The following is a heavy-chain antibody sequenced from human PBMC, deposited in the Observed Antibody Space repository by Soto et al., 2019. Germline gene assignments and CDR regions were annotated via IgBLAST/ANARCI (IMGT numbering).Heavy chain of an antibody. CDR1: GGCISSYY. J-gene: IGHJ5*02. V-gene: IGHV4-59*01. Sequence: SETLSISCTVSGGCISSYYWSWIRQRPGKGLEWIGYIYYSGSTNYNPSLKSRVTISVDTSKNQFSLKLSSVTAAVTALYYCARHRRLPSWGQGTLVTVSS. CDR2: IYYSGST. D-gene: IGHD6-25*01. CDR3: ARHRRLPS.